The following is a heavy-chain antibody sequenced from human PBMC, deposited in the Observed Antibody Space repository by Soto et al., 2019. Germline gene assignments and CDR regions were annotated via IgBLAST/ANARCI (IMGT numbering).Heavy chain of an antibody. CDR1: GGSISSGNYN. V-gene: IGHV4-31*03. CDR3: ARGGSGDIVVVAAIDY. J-gene: IGHJ4*02. D-gene: IGHD2-15*01. CDR2: IFYSGST. Sequence: QVQLQESGPGLVKPSQTLSLTCTVSGGSISSGNYNWSWIRQHPGKGLEWIGYIFYSGSTYYNPSLQSRVTISVDTSKNQFSLKLSSVTAADTAVYYCARGGSGDIVVVAAIDYWGQGTLVTVSS.